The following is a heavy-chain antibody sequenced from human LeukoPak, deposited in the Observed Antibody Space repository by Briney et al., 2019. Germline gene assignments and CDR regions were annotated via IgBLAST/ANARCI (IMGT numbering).Heavy chain of an antibody. CDR2: MKRDGSEK. CDR1: GFTFSSYW. J-gene: IGHJ4*02. Sequence: GGSLRLSCAASGFTFSSYWMTWVRQAPGKGLEWVANMKRDGSEKYYVDSVKGRFTISRDNSKNSLYLQMNSLRAEDTAVYYCARDRCHGDCYYFDSWGQGTLVTVSS. D-gene: IGHD2-21*02. V-gene: IGHV3-7*01. CDR3: ARDRCHGDCYYFDS.